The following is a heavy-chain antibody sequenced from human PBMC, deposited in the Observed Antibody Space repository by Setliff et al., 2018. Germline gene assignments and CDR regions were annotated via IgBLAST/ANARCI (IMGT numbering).Heavy chain of an antibody. D-gene: IGHD3-3*01. Sequence: GGSLRLSCAASGFTFNNAWMSWVRQAPGKGLEWVGRIKSKSDGGTADYAAPVKGRFTISRDNSKNTLYLQMNSLRAEDTAVYYCPRYYNFWSGSAHYYYYGMDVWGQGTTVTVSS. CDR2: IKSKSDGGTA. CDR3: PRYYNFWSGSAHYYYYGMDV. J-gene: IGHJ6*02. CDR1: GFTFNNAW. V-gene: IGHV3-15*01.